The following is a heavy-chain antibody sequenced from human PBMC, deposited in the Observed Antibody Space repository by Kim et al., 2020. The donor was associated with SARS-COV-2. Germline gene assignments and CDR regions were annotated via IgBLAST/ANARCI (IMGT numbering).Heavy chain of an antibody. V-gene: IGHV1-46*01. D-gene: IGHD2-2*01. CDR2: INPSGGST. CDR1: GYTFTSYY. Sequence: ASVKVSCKASGYTFTSYYMHWVRQAPGQGLEWMGIINPSGGSTSYAQKFQGRVTMTRDTSTSTVYMELSSLRSEDTAVYYCARGGCSSTSCYSYYYYGMDVWGQGTTVTVSS. J-gene: IGHJ6*02. CDR3: ARGGCSSTSCYSYYYYGMDV.